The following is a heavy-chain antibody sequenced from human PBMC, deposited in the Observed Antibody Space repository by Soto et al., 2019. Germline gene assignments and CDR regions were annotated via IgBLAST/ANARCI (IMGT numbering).Heavy chain of an antibody. V-gene: IGHV1-2*02. CDR2: INPNSGDT. Sequence: ASVKVSCKASGYIFTGYYMHWVRQAPGQGLEWMGWINPNSGDTSYAQQFRGGVTMTRDTSISTAYMELSTLTSDDTAVYNCARAAVNLYGMDVWGQGTTVTVSS. CDR3: ARAAVNLYGMDV. CDR1: GYIFTGYY. J-gene: IGHJ6*02.